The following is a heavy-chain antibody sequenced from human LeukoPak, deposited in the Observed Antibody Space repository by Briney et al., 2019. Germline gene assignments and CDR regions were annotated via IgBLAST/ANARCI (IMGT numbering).Heavy chain of an antibody. CDR2: ISGSGGST. CDR1: GFTFSSYA. CDR3: AKDGDGSGLTEDYFDY. J-gene: IGHJ4*02. Sequence: GGSLRLSCAASGFTFSSYAMSWVRQAPGKGLEWVSAISGSGGSTYYADSVKGRFTISRDNSKNTLYLQMNSLRAEDTAVYYCAKDGDGSGLTEDYFDYWGQGTLVTVSS. V-gene: IGHV3-23*01. D-gene: IGHD3-10*01.